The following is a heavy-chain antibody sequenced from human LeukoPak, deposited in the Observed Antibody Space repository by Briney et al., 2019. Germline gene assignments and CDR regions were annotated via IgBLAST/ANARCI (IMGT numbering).Heavy chain of an antibody. CDR3: ARDYSWNYSIDY. CDR1: GFTFNTYA. V-gene: IGHV3-30-3*01. CDR2: ISFDGSDK. J-gene: IGHJ4*02. D-gene: IGHD1-26*01. Sequence: GGSLRLSCAASGFTFNTYAIHWVRQAPGKGLEWVAFISFDGSDKFYADSVKGRFTISRDNSKNTLYLQMNSLRADDTAVYYCARDYSWNYSIDYWGQGTLVTVSS.